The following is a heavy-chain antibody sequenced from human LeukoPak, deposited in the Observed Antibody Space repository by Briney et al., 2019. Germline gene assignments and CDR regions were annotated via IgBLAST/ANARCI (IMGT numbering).Heavy chain of an antibody. CDR3: ARVSSKGVDY. CDR1: GFTLRSYR. Sequence: GSLRLYCAASGFTLRSYRLTWVRQAPRRGLEWVYSLSSSSSNIYNADSVKGRFTISRDSAKNSLYLQMNSLRAEDTAVYYCARVSSKGVDYWGQGTLVTVSS. J-gene: IGHJ4*02. CDR2: LSSSSSNI. V-gene: IGHV3-21*01. D-gene: IGHD3-16*01.